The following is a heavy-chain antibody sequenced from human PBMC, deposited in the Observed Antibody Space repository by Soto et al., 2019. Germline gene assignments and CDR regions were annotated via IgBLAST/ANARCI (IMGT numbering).Heavy chain of an antibody. CDR1: GYTFTSYY. V-gene: IGHV1-46*01. D-gene: IGHD6-19*01. CDR3: ARDTIEVAGTRYFDY. Sequence: ASVKVSCKASGYTFTSYYMHWVRQAPGQGLEWMGIINPSGGCTSYAQKFQGRVTMTRDTSTSTVYMELSSLRSEDTAVYYCARDTIEVAGTRYFDYWGQGTLVTVSS. J-gene: IGHJ4*02. CDR2: INPSGGCT.